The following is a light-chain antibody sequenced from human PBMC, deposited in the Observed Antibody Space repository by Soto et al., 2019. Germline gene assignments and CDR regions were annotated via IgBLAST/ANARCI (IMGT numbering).Light chain of an antibody. CDR3: QQYGSSALT. Sequence: EILFTQSPGTLSLSPGERATLSCRASQSVSSIYLAWYQQKPGQAPRLLIYGASSRHTGIPDRFSGSGSGTDFTLTISRLEPEDFSVYYCQQYGSSALTFGGGTKVDIK. J-gene: IGKJ4*01. CDR1: QSVSSIY. V-gene: IGKV3-20*01. CDR2: GAS.